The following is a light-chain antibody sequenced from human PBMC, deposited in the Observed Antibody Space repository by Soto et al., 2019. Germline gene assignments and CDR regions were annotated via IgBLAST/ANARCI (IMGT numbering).Light chain of an antibody. CDR3: QQSYRTARLFT. V-gene: IGKV1-39*01. J-gene: IGKJ2*01. CDR2: AAS. CDR1: QSISRY. Sequence: DIQLTQSPSSLSASVGARVTSTCRASQSISRYINWYQQKQGKSPKLLIYAASSLQSGVPSRFSGIGSGTDFTLTIRSLNPEESETYACQQSYRTARLFTFGQGTNLEI.